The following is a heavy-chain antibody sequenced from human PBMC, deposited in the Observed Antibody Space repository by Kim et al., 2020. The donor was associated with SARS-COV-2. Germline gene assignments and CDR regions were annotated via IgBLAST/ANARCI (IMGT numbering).Heavy chain of an antibody. D-gene: IGHD3-10*01. Sequence: VKGRFTIPRDNSKNTLYLQMNSLRAEDTAVYYCARNPPAMVRGVVDYWGQGTLVTVSS. V-gene: IGHV3-23*03. J-gene: IGHJ4*02. CDR3: ARNPPAMVRGVVDY.